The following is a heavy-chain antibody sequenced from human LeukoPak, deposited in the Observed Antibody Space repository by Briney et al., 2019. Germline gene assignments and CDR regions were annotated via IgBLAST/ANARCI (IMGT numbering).Heavy chain of an antibody. CDR2: INPNSGGT. Sequence: ASVKVSCKASGYTFTGYYMHWVRQAPGQGLEWMGWINPNSGGTNYAQKFQGWVTMTRDTPISTAYMELSRLRSDDTAVYYCARGEGYTAMGLMDVWGKGTTVSVSS. CDR1: GYTFTGYY. J-gene: IGHJ6*04. V-gene: IGHV1-2*04. D-gene: IGHD5-18*01. CDR3: ARGEGYTAMGLMDV.